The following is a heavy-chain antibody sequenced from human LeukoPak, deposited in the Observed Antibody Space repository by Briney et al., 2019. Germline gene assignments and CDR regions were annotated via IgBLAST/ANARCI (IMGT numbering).Heavy chain of an antibody. J-gene: IGHJ4*02. CDR2: IYPGDSDT. CDR1: EYSFTNYW. V-gene: IGHV5-51*01. CDR3: ARHRSSWSEFDY. Sequence: GESLKISFQGSEYSFTNYWIAWVRPMPGKGLEWMGIIYPGDSDTRYSPSFQGQVIISADKSISTAYLQWSSLKALDTAMYYCARHRSSWSEFDYWGQGTLVTVSS. D-gene: IGHD6-13*01.